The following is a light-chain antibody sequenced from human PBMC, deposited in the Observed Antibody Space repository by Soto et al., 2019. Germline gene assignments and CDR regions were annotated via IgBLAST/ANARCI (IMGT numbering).Light chain of an antibody. CDR2: DAS. Sequence: DIQMTQSPSSLSASVGDRVTITCRASQSISSKLNWYQQRPGKVPKLLIYDASSLQSGVPSRFSGSGSGTDFTLTISSLQPEDFATYFCQQSDRSPPTFGQGTKVEIK. CDR1: QSISSK. CDR3: QQSDRSPPT. V-gene: IGKV1-39*01. J-gene: IGKJ1*01.